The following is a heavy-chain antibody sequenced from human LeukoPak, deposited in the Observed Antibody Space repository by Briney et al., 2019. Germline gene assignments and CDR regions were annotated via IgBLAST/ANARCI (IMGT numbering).Heavy chain of an antibody. CDR1: GDSVSSKSAA. V-gene: IGHV6-1*01. Sequence: SQTLSLTCAISGDSVSSKSAAWNWFRQPPSRGLEWLGRTYYRSKWHYDYAVSVRSRITINPDTSKNQFSLQLNSVTPEDTAVYYCANIAVTGYDAFDIWGQGTMVTVSS. CDR2: TYYRSKWHY. J-gene: IGHJ3*02. CDR3: ANIAVTGYDAFDI. D-gene: IGHD6-19*01.